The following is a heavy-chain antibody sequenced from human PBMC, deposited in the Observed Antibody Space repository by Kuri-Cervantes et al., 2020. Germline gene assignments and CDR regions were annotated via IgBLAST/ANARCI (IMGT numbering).Heavy chain of an antibody. D-gene: IGHD2-21*02. Sequence: GESLKISCIGARLVLRNFKVNWVRQAPGKGLEWVSSIGTGYGSEFHGDSVKGRFTISRDNAKNSVYLQMNSLRADDTAVYYCAKGTQAYCGGDSYPDVWGKGTTVTVSS. CDR1: RLVLRNFK. J-gene: IGHJ6*04. V-gene: IGHV3-48*03. CDR2: IGTGYGSE. CDR3: AKGTQAYCGGDSYPDV.